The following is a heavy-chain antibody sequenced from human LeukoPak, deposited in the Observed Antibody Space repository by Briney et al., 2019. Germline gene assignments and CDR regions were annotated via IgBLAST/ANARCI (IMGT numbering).Heavy chain of an antibody. D-gene: IGHD2-2*01. Sequence: SETLSLTCTVSGGSNSSYYWSWIRQHPGKGLEWIGYIHYSGSTNYNPSLKSRVTISVDTSKNQFSLKLSSVTAADTAVFYCARAAWGSSTSLDAFDIWGQGTMVTVRS. CDR3: ARAAWGSSTSLDAFDI. CDR2: IHYSGST. J-gene: IGHJ3*02. CDR1: GGSNSSYY. V-gene: IGHV4-59*01.